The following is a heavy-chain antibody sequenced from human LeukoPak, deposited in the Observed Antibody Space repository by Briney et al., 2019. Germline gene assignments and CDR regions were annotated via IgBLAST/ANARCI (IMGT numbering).Heavy chain of an antibody. V-gene: IGHV3-11*04. Sequence: PGGSLRLSCAASGFTFSDYYMSWIRQAPGKGLEWVSYISSSGSTIYYADSVKGRFTISRDNAKNSLYLQMNSLRAEDTAVYYCAREEVNYYDGVHHPPNWFDPWGQGTLVTVSS. CDR3: AREEVNYYDGVHHPPNWFDP. CDR2: ISSSGSTI. J-gene: IGHJ5*02. CDR1: GFTFSDYY. D-gene: IGHD3-22*01.